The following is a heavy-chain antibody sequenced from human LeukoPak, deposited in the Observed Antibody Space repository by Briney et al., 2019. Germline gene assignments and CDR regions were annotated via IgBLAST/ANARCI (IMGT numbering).Heavy chain of an antibody. V-gene: IGHV3-33*01. D-gene: IGHD4-17*01. J-gene: IGHJ4*02. CDR1: GFTFSSYG. Sequence: PGRSLRLSCAASGFTFSSYGMHWVRQAPGKGLEWVAVIWYDGSNKYYADSVKGRFTISRDNSKNTLYLQMNSLRAEDTAVYYCARDAHDYGDYADYWGQGTLVTVSS. CDR3: ARDAHDYGDYADY. CDR2: IWYDGSNK.